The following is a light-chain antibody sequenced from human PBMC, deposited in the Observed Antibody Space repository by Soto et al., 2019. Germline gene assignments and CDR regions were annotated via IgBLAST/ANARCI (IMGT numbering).Light chain of an antibody. CDR1: QSVSSSY. CDR3: QRYGHSPPIT. Sequence: EIVLTQSPGTLSLSPGERASLSCRASQSVSSSYLAWYQQKPGQAPRLLIYGVSSRATGIPDMFSGSGSGTDFTLTISRLEPEDFAVYYCQRYGHSPPITLGQGTRLEIK. V-gene: IGKV3-20*01. CDR2: GVS. J-gene: IGKJ5*01.